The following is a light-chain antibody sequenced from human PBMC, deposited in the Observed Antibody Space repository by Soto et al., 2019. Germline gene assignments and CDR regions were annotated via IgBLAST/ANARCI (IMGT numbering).Light chain of an antibody. V-gene: IGKV3-15*01. CDR3: QQYKSWFT. CDR2: DAS. Sequence: IVMTQSPATLSVSPGERATLSCRASQSINNNLAWYLQKPGQAPRLLIYDASTGATDIPARFSGSGSGTEFTLTISSLQSEDSAVYYCQQYKSWFTFGQGTKLEIK. CDR1: QSINNN. J-gene: IGKJ2*01.